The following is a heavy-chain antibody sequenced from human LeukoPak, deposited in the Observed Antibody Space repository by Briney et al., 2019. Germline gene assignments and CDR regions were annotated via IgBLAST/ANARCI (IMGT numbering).Heavy chain of an antibody. CDR2: ISGNVGST. Sequence: GGSLRLSCAASGFTFSSYAMSWVRQAPGKGLEWVSTISGNVGSTYHADSVKGRFTISRDNAKNSLYLQMNSLRAEDTALYYCARVADLFRPMIGEFPNAFDIRGQGTMVTVSS. V-gene: IGHV3-23*01. D-gene: IGHD3-10*02. CDR1: GFTFSSYA. CDR3: ARVADLFRPMIGEFPNAFDI. J-gene: IGHJ3*02.